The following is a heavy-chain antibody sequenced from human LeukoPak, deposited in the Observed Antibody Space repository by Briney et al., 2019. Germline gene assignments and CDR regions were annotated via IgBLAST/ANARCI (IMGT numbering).Heavy chain of an antibody. CDR1: GGSISSYY. Sequence: SETLSLTCTVSGGSISSYYWSWIRQPPGKGLEWIGYIYYSGSTNYNPSLKSRVTISVDTSKNQFSLKLSSVTAADTAVYYCARMKDYGGGSVFDYWGQGTLVTVSS. CDR2: IYYSGST. CDR3: ARMKDYGGGSVFDY. V-gene: IGHV4-59*01. J-gene: IGHJ4*02. D-gene: IGHD4-23*01.